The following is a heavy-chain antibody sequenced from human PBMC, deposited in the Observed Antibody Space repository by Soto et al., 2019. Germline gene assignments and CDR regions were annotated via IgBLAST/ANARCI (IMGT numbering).Heavy chain of an antibody. D-gene: IGHD3-22*01. J-gene: IGHJ4*02. CDR2: IYYSGST. V-gene: IGHV4-39*01. CDR1: GGSISSSSYY. Sequence: SETLSLTCTVSGGSISSSSYYWGWIRQPPGKGLEWIGSIYYSGSTYYNPSLKSRVTISVDTSKNQFSLKLSSVTAADTAVYYCATPQDYDGCLDSWGQGTLVTVS. CDR3: ATPQDYDGCLDS.